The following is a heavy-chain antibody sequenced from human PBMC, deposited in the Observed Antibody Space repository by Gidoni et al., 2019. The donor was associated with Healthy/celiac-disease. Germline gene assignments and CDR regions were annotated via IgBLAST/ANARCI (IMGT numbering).Heavy chain of an antibody. D-gene: IGHD5-12*01. CDR2: IYYSGST. J-gene: IGHJ5*02. Sequence: GLEWIGSIYYSGSTYYNPSLKSRVTISVDTSKNQFSLKLSSVTAADTAVYYCARHSGYDSSNWFDPWGQGTLVTVSS. CDR3: ARHSGYDSSNWFDP. V-gene: IGHV4-39*01.